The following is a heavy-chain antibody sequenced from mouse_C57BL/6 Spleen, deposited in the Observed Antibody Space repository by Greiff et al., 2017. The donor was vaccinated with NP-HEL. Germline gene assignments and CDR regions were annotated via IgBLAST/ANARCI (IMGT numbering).Heavy chain of an antibody. Sequence: VQLQQSGAELVKPGASVKLSCKASGYTFTSYWMHWVKQRPGQGLEWIGMIHPNSGSTNYNEKFKSKATLTVDKSSSTAYMQLSSLTSEDSAVYYCARSYGQYYFDYWGQGTTLTVSS. CDR3: ARSYGQYYFDY. CDR1: GYTFTSYW. V-gene: IGHV1-64*01. CDR2: IHPNSGST. D-gene: IGHD1-1*01. J-gene: IGHJ2*01.